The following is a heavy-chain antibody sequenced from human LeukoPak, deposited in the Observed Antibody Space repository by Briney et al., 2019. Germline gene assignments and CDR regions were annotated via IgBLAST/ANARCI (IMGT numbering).Heavy chain of an antibody. Sequence: GGSLRLSCAASGFTFSSYSMNWVRQAPGKGLEWVSYISSSSSTIYYADSVKGRFTISRDNAKNSLYLQMNSLRAEDTAVYYCARDDGYCSGGSCYSLRGFDPWGQGTLVTVSS. CDR3: ARDDGYCSGGSCYSLRGFDP. CDR2: ISSSSSTI. V-gene: IGHV3-48*04. CDR1: GFTFSSYS. D-gene: IGHD2-15*01. J-gene: IGHJ5*02.